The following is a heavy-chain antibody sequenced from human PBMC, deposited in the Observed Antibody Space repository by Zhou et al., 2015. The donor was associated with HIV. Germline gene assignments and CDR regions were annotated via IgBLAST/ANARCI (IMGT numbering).Heavy chain of an antibody. J-gene: IGHJ6*02. D-gene: IGHD3-3*01. CDR2: ITPIFGKP. CDR1: GGTFNTYE. CDR3: ARDRETRTTYGVVVMQGMDV. Sequence: QVQLVQSGTEVKPPGSSVKVSCKASGGTFNTYEISWVRQAPGQGLVWMGGITPIFGKPNYAQKFLGRVTITADPSTRTAYMELRSLRSEDTAVYYCARDRETRTTYGVVVMQGMDVWGQGTTVIVS. V-gene: IGHV1-69*01.